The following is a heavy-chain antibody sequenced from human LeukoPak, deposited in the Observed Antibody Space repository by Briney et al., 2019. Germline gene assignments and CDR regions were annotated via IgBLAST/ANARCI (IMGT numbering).Heavy chain of an antibody. Sequence: GESLKISCKGSGYSFTSYWIGWVRQMPGKGLEWMGIIYPGDSDTRCSPSFQGQVTISADKSISTACLQWSSLKASDTAMYYCARLMTETPSPPDYWGQGTLVTVSS. CDR3: ARLMTETPSPPDY. J-gene: IGHJ4*02. V-gene: IGHV5-51*01. CDR1: GYSFTSYW. CDR2: IYPGDSDT.